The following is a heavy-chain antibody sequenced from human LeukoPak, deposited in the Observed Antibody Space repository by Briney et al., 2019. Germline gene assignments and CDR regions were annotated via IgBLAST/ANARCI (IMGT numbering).Heavy chain of an antibody. J-gene: IGHJ4*02. D-gene: IGHD1-26*01. CDR3: TRGSLSGSSRDY. CDR2: MNPSTGDT. Sequence: ASVSVSFTASVYTFTGYDINWVRQALGQGLEWMGWMNPSTGDTGYAQKFQGRVTMTRNTSVDTAFMELSGLGSEDTAVYYCTRGSLSGSSRDYWGQGTLVTVSS. V-gene: IGHV1-8*01. CDR1: VYTFTGYD.